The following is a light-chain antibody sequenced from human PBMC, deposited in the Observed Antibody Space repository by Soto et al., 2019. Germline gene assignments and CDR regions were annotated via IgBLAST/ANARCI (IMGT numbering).Light chain of an antibody. CDR3: QQYSSYST. CDR2: DAS. CDR1: QSISSW. V-gene: IGKV1-5*01. J-gene: IGKJ1*01. Sequence: DIQMTQSPSTLSASVGDRVTITCRASQSISSWLAWYQQKPGKAPKLLIYDASSLESEVQSRFSGSGSGTEFTLTISRLQPDDFATYYCQQYSSYSTFGQGTKVEIK.